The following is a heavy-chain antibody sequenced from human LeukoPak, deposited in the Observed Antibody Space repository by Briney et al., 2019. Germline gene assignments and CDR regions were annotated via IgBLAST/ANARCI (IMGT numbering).Heavy chain of an antibody. CDR3: ARESGGSYNDH. Sequence: PSETLSLTCAVYGGSFSGYYWSWIRQPPGKGLEWIGEINHSGSTNYNPSLKSRVTISVDRSKNQFSLKLSSVTAADTAVYYCARESGGSYNDHWGQGTLVTVSS. CDR1: GGSFSGYY. J-gene: IGHJ5*02. D-gene: IGHD1-26*01. V-gene: IGHV4-34*01. CDR2: INHSGST.